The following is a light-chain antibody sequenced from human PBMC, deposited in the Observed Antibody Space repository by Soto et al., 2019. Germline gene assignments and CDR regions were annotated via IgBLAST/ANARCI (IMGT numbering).Light chain of an antibody. CDR3: QQFSSYPLT. J-gene: IGKJ4*01. CDR1: QSVSSSY. V-gene: IGKV3-20*01. CDR2: GAS. Sequence: EIVLTQSSGTLSLSPRERAPLSCIASQSVSSSYLAWYQQKPGQAPRLLIYGASSRATGIPDRFSGSGSGTDFTLTISRLEPEDSAVYYCQQFSSYPLTFGGGAKVDI.